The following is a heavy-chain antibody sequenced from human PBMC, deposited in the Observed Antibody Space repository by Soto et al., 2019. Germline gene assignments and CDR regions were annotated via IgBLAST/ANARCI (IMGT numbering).Heavy chain of an antibody. CDR1: GFTFSSYA. V-gene: IGHV3-30-3*01. Sequence: GGSLRLSCAASGFTFSSYAMHWVRQAPGKGLEWVAVISYDGSNKYYADSVKGRFTISRDNSKNTLYLQMNSLRAEDTAVYYCARDRGLAYCGGDCPDNWFDPWGQGTLVTVSS. CDR2: ISYDGSNK. D-gene: IGHD2-21*02. J-gene: IGHJ5*02. CDR3: ARDRGLAYCGGDCPDNWFDP.